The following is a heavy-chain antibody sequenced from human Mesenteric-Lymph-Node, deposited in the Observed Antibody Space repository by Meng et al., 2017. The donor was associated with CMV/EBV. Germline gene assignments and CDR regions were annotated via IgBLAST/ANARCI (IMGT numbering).Heavy chain of an antibody. CDR2: IKQDGSEK. CDR3: ARGWSNSLDV. J-gene: IGHJ6*02. CDR1: GFSFSTYW. V-gene: IGHV3-7*01. Sequence: GGSLRLSCAASGFSFSTYWMTWVRQAPGKGLEWVANIKQDGSEKYYVDSVRGRFTISRDNAKNSLYLQMNSLRAEDTAVYYCARGWSNSLDVWGQGTTVTVSS. D-gene: IGHD2-15*01.